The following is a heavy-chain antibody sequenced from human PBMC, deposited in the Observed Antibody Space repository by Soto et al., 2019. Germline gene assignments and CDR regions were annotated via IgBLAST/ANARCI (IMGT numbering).Heavy chain of an antibody. D-gene: IGHD3-10*01. CDR3: ARDLYDYCSGSCPSYCMDC. Sequence: TLSLTCTVSGGSISSGGYYWSWIRQHPGKGLEWIGYIYYSGSTYYNPSLKSRVTISVDTSKNQFSLKLSSVTAADTAVYYCARDLYDYCSGSCPSYCMDCWGQATTVTRSS. CDR1: GGSISSGGYY. J-gene: IGHJ6*01. CDR2: IYYSGST. V-gene: IGHV4-31*03.